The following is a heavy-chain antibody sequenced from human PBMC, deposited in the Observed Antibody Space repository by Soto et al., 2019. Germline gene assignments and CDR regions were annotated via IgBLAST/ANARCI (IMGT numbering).Heavy chain of an antibody. D-gene: IGHD5-18*01. CDR3: ARDLGYGDAFDI. V-gene: IGHV4-31*03. CDR2: IYYSGST. J-gene: IGHJ3*02. CDR1: GGSISSGGYY. Sequence: SETLSLTCTVSGGSISSGGYYWSRIRQHQGKGLEWIGYIYYSGSTYYNQSLKSRVTISVDTSKNQFSLKLSSVTAADTAVYYFARDLGYGDAFDIWGQGPMVTVSS.